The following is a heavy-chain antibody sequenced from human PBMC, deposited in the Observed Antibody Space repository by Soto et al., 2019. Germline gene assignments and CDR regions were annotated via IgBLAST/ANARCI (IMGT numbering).Heavy chain of an antibody. D-gene: IGHD7-27*01. CDR3: ARVDVGKAIPWGFVDY. J-gene: IGHJ4*02. V-gene: IGHV3-53*01. Sequence: EVQLVESGGGLIQPGGSLRLSGAASGFTVSSYYMSWVRQAPGKGLEWVSVIHTGGYTSYADSVKGRFTISRDNSKNTLYRQMNSLRAEDTAVYYCARVDVGKAIPWGFVDYWGQGALVTVSS. CDR1: GFTVSSYY. CDR2: IHTGGYT.